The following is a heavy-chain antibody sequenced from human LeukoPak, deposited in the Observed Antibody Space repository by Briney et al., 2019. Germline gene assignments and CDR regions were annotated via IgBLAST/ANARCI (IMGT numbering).Heavy chain of an antibody. V-gene: IGHV3-48*01. CDR1: GFTFSSYS. J-gene: IGHJ4*02. CDR3: ATPFVY. Sequence: GGSLRLSCAASGFTFSSYSMNWVRQAPGKGLEWVSYISGSSSTIYYADSVKGRFTISRDNAKNSLYLQMNSLRAEDTAVYYCATPFVYWRQGTLVTVSS. CDR2: ISGSSSTI.